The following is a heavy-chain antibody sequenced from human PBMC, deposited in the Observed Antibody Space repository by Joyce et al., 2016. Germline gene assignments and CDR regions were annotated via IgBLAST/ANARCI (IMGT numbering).Heavy chain of an antibody. J-gene: IGHJ4*02. V-gene: IGHV4-34*02. Sequence: QVQLQQWGAGLLKTSETLSLTCAVYSGPFSGFFWGWVRQPPGKGLEWIGDITNSGATHYNPSLKSRLTMSVDTSRKEFSLKLSSVTVADTAIYYCARSQWLAPLMYWGQGTPVTVSS. CDR2: ITNSGAT. D-gene: IGHD6-19*01. CDR1: SGPFSGFF. CDR3: ARSQWLAPLMY.